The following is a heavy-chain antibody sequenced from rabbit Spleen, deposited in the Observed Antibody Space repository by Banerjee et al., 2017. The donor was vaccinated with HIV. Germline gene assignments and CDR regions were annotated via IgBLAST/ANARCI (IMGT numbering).Heavy chain of an antibody. V-gene: IGHV1S45*01. Sequence: QEQLEESGGDLVKPGASLTLTCKASGFDFSSSDYMCWVRQAPGKGLEWISCIAGGSSGFTYSASWAKGRFTISKPSSTTVTLQMTSLTAADTATYFCARDTGSSFSSYGMDLWGPGTLVTV. CDR1: GFDFSSSDY. CDR2: IAGGSSGFT. CDR3: ARDTGSSFSSYGMDL. D-gene: IGHD8-1*01. J-gene: IGHJ6*01.